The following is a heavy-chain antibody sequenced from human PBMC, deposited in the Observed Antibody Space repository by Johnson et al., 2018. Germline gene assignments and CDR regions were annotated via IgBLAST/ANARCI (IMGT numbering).Heavy chain of an antibody. J-gene: IGHJ6*03. CDR1: GFTFVNYG. V-gene: IGHV3-33*01. CDR2: IWYDGSNK. D-gene: IGHD3-9*01. Sequence: VQLVESGGGVVQPGRSLRLSCATSGFTFVNYGMHWVRQAPGKGLEWVAVIWYDGSNKYYADSVKGRFTISRDNSKNTLYLQMKRLRAEDTAVYYCARDPYFDTGYYYYYMDVWGKGTTVTVSS. CDR3: ARDPYFDTGYYYYYMDV.